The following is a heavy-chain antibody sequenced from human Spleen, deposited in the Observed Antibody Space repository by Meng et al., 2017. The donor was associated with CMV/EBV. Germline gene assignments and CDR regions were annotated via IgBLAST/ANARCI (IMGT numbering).Heavy chain of an antibody. J-gene: IGHJ4*02. D-gene: IGHD3-22*01. CDR1: GFTFSSYA. CDR2: ISYDGSNK. Sequence: GESLKISCAASGFTFSSYAMHWVRQAPGKGLEWVAVISYDGSNKYYADSVKGRFTISRDNSKNTLYLQMNSLRAEDTAVYYCAKGPPLNYYDSSGFYYYFDYWGQGTLVTVSS. V-gene: IGHV3-30*04. CDR3: AKGPPLNYYDSSGFYYYFDY.